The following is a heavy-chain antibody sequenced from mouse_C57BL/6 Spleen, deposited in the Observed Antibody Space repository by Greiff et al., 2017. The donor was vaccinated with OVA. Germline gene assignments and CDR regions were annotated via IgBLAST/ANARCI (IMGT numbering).Heavy chain of an antibody. CDR3: AREGGQGYFDV. Sequence: VQLQQSGPGMVKPSQSLSLTCTVTGYSITSGYDWHWIRHFPGNKLEWMGYISYSGSTNYNPSLKSRISITHDTSKNHFFLKLNSVTTEDTATYYCAREGGQGYFDVWGTGTTVTVSS. CDR1: GYSITSGYD. V-gene: IGHV3-1*01. CDR2: ISYSGST. J-gene: IGHJ1*03. D-gene: IGHD3-3*01.